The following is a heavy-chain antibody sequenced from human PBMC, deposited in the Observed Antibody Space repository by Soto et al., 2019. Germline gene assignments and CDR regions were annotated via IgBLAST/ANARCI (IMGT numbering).Heavy chain of an antibody. Sequence: SETLSLTCTVSGGSISSGGYYWSWIRQHPGKGLEWIGYIYYSGSTYYNPSLKSRVTISVDTSKNQFSLKLSSVTAADTAVYYCARELYYYDSSGPRTDAFDIWGQGTMVTVSS. J-gene: IGHJ3*02. V-gene: IGHV4-31*03. D-gene: IGHD3-22*01. CDR3: ARELYYYDSSGPRTDAFDI. CDR2: IYYSGST. CDR1: GGSISSGGYY.